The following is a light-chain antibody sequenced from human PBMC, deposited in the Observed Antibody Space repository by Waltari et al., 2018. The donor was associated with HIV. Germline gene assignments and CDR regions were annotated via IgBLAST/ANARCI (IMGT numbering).Light chain of an antibody. CDR2: GNS. V-gene: IGLV1-40*01. Sequence: QSVLTQPPSVSGAPGQRVTLSCTGSSSNIGAGYAFTWYQQLPGTAPKLLIYGNSNRPSGVPDRFSGSKSGTSASLAITGLQAEDEADYYCQSYDSSLRGVFGGGTKLTVL. CDR1: SSNIGAGYA. CDR3: QSYDSSLRGV. J-gene: IGLJ2*01.